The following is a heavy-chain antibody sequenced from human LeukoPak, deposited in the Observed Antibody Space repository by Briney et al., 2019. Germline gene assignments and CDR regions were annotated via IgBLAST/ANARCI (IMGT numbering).Heavy chain of an antibody. CDR2: FDPEDGET. J-gene: IGHJ3*02. CDR3: ATRTTGTTDALDI. CDR1: GYTLTALP. D-gene: IGHD1-1*01. Sequence: ASVKVSCKVFGYTLTALPIHWVRQAPGKGLEWVGGFDPEDGETTYAQKFQGRVTITEDTSTDTAYMEVSGLRSEDTAVYYRATRTTGTTDALDIWGQGTMVTVSS. V-gene: IGHV1-24*01.